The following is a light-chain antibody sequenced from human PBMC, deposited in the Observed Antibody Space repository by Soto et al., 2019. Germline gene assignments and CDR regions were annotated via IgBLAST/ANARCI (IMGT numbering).Light chain of an antibody. V-gene: IGLV4-69*01. CDR1: SGHSNYV. CDR3: QTWDTGIRV. Sequence: QSVLTQSPSASASLGASVKLTCTLSSGHSNYVIAWHQQQPEKGPRYVMKLNSDGSHRKGDGIPDRFSGSSSGAERYLTISSLQSEDEADYYCQTWDTGIRVFGGGTKLTVL. J-gene: IGLJ2*01. CDR2: LNSDGSH.